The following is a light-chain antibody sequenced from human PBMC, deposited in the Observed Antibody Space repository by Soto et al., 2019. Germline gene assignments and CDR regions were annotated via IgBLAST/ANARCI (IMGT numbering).Light chain of an antibody. CDR2: NDN. J-gene: IGLJ2*01. CDR1: SSNIGSNT. CDR3: AAWDDSLNGVV. V-gene: IGLV1-44*01. Sequence: QAVVTQPPSASGTPGQRVTISCSGTSSNIGSNTVSWYQQLPGTAPKLLISNDNHRPSGVPDRFSASKSATSASLAISGLQSEDEADYYCAAWDDSLNGVVFGGGTKLTVL.